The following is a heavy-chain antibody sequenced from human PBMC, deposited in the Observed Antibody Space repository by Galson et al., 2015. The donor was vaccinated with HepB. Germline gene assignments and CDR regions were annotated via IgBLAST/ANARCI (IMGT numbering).Heavy chain of an antibody. Sequence: SLRLSCAASGFTVSSNYMSWVRQAPGKGLEWVSVIYSGGSTYYADSVKGRFTISRHNSKNTLYLQMNSLRAEDTAVYYCATDYGDSPNAFDIWGQGTMVTVSS. V-gene: IGHV3-53*04. CDR2: IYSGGST. CDR3: ATDYGDSPNAFDI. CDR1: GFTVSSNY. J-gene: IGHJ3*02. D-gene: IGHD4-17*01.